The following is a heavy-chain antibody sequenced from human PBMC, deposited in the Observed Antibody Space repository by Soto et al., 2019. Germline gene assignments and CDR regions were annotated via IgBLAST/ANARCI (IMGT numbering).Heavy chain of an antibody. CDR2: IYYSGST. CDR1: GGSISGGGYY. Sequence: SETLSLTCTVSGGSISGGGYYWSWIRQHPGRGLEWIGYIYYSGSTYYNPSLKSRVTISVDTSKNQFALKLSSVTAADTAVYYCARAYGSGYMDVWGQGTTVTSP. D-gene: IGHD3-10*01. CDR3: ARAYGSGYMDV. J-gene: IGHJ6*03. V-gene: IGHV4-31*03.